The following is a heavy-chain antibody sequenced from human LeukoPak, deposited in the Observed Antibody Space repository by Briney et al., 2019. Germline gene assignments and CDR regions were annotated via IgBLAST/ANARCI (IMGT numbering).Heavy chain of an antibody. J-gene: IGHJ4*02. CDR3: VRDYTFYY. CDR2: IYSGGSR. CDR1: GFTFSSIY. V-gene: IGHV3-53*01. Sequence: GGSLRLSCAASGFTFSSIYMSWVRQAPGKGLEWVSVIYSGGSRYYADSVNRRFTISRDNSKNTLCLQLNSMTAEDTAVYYCVRDYTFYYWGQGTLVSVS.